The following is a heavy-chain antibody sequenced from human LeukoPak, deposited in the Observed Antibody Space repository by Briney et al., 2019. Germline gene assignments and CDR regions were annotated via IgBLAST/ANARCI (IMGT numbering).Heavy chain of an antibody. CDR2: IYTSGST. J-gene: IGHJ4*02. CDR3: ARAPEEWELSYFDY. D-gene: IGHD1-26*01. Sequence: SQTLSLTCTVSGGSISSGSYYWSWIRQPAGKGLEWIGRIYTSGSTNYNPSLKSRVTISVDTSKNQFSLKLSSVTAADTAVYYCARAPEEWELSYFDYWSQGTLVTVSS. CDR1: GGSISSGSYY. V-gene: IGHV4-61*02.